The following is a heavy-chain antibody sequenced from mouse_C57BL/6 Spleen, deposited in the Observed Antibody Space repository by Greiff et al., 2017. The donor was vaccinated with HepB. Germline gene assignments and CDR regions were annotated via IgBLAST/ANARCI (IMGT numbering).Heavy chain of an antibody. Sequence: QVQLQQSGAELMKPGASVKLSCKATGYTFTGYWIEWVKQSPGHGLEWIGEILPGSGSTNYHEKFKGKATFTADTSSNTAYMQLSSLTTEDSAIYYSARGGYGSSYWGQGTTLTVSS. V-gene: IGHV1-9*01. CDR3: ARGGYGSSY. CDR1: GYTFTGYW. D-gene: IGHD1-1*01. J-gene: IGHJ2*01. CDR2: ILPGSGST.